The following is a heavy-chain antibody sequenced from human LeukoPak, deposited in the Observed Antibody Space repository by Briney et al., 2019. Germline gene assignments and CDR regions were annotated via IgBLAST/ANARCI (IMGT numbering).Heavy chain of an antibody. D-gene: IGHD5-12*01. V-gene: IGHV4-39*01. J-gene: IGHJ3*02. CDR2: IYYSQST. CDR3: ARPVNSGYDAFNI. CDR1: GGSIGGSSYY. Sequence: SETLSLTCTVSGGSIGGSSYYWGWIRQPPGKGLEWIGSIYYSQSTYYNPSLKSRVTISVDTSKNQFSLKLSSVTAADTAVYYCARPVNSGYDAFNIWGQGTMVTVSS.